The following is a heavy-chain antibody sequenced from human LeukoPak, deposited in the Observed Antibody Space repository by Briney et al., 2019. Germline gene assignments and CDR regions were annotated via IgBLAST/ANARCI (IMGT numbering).Heavy chain of an antibody. CDR2: IVVGSCVT. CDR3: AAEKRLYCSGGACYPDAFDI. CDR1: GISFMSSA. V-gene: IGHV1-58*01. J-gene: IGHJ3*02. D-gene: IGHD2-15*01. Sequence: GTSVKVSCKASGISFMSSAVQWVRQARGQPLEWIRWIVVGSCVTNYAQKFLERVTITRDMSTSTVFMELSSLRSEDTALYYCAAEKRLYCSGGACYPDAFDIWGQGPMVTVSS.